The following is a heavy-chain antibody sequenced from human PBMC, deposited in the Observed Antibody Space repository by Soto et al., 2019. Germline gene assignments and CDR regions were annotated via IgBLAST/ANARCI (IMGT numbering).Heavy chain of an antibody. CDR2: IHYNGNT. Sequence: SETLSLTCTVSGDYISAYSWSCVRQPPGKGLEWVGNIHYNGNTKYNPSLKSRVTMSVDTSKNQFSLKLISVTAADTAKYFCAREGNLGRWLQPLDFWGQGTLVTVSS. V-gene: IGHV4-59*01. J-gene: IGHJ4*02. CDR3: AREGNLGRWLQPLDF. D-gene: IGHD5-12*01. CDR1: GDYISAYS.